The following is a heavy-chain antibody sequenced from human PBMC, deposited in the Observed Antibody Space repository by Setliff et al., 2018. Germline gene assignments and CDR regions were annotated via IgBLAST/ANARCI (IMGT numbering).Heavy chain of an antibody. CDR1: GFTSSMYG. J-gene: IGHJ4*02. D-gene: IGHD2-15*01. CDR3: AKYTRVVTTTCFDY. Sequence: GESLKISCAASGFTSSMYGVHWVRQAPGKGLEWVAYIRHDGSNENYADSVKGQFTISRDNSRNTLFLQMNSLRAEDTAVYYCAKYTRVVTTTCFDYWGQGTLVTVSS. CDR2: IRHDGSNE. V-gene: IGHV3-30*02.